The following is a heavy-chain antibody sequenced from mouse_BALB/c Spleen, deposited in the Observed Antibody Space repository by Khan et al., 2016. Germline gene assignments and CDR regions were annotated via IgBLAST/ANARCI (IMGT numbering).Heavy chain of an antibody. CDR3: TRVETSMNRGFAY. CDR1: GYTFTSYW. V-gene: IGHV1-69*02. CDR2: IYPSDIYT. D-gene: IGHD2-3*01. Sequence: QVQLQQPGAELVRPGASVKLSCKASGYTFTSYWINWMKQRPGQGLEWIGNIYPSDIYTNYNQTFKDKATLTVDTSSSTAYMQLSSPTSEDYAIYTDTRVETSMNRGFAYWGQGTLVTVSS. J-gene: IGHJ3*01.